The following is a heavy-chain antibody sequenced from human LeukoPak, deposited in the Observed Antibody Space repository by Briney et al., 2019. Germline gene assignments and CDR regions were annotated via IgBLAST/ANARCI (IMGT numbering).Heavy chain of an antibody. J-gene: IGHJ3*02. Sequence: SETLSLTCTVSGGSISSGDYYWSWIRQPPGKGLEWIGYIYYSGSTYYTPSLKSRVTISVDTSKNHFSLKLSSVTAADTAVYYCARDPVPVSPHAFDIWGQGTMVTVSS. D-gene: IGHD2-2*01. CDR3: ARDPVPVSPHAFDI. V-gene: IGHV4-30-4*08. CDR1: GGSISSGDYY. CDR2: IYYSGST.